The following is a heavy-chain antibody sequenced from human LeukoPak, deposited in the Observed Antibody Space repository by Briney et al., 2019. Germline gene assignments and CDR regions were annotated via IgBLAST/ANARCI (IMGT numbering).Heavy chain of an antibody. CDR2: IIPIFGTA. CDR3: ARRWLQFDYFDY. J-gene: IGHJ4*02. Sequence: GASVKVSCKASGGTFSSYAISWVRQAPGQGLEWMGGIIPIFGTANYAQKFQGRVTITADESTSTAYMELSSLRSEDTAVYYCARRWLQFDYFDYWGQGTLVTVSS. V-gene: IGHV1-69*13. CDR1: GGTFSSYA. D-gene: IGHD5-24*01.